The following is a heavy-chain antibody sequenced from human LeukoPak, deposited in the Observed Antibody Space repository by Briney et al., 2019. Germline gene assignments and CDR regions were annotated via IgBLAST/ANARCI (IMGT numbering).Heavy chain of an antibody. J-gene: IGHJ6*03. CDR3: ARATTLNYYYYYMDV. Sequence: GGSLRLSCAASGFTFSSYEMNWVRQAPGKGLEWVSYISSSGSTIYYADSVKGRFTISRDNAKNSLYLQMNSLRAEDTALYYCARATTLNYYYYYMDVWGKGTTVTVSS. CDR2: ISSSGSTI. CDR1: GFTFSSYE. V-gene: IGHV3-48*03. D-gene: IGHD1-26*01.